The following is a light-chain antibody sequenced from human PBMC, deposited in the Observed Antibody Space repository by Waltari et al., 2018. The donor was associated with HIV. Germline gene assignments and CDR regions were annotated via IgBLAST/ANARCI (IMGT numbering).Light chain of an antibody. J-gene: IGKJ4*01. CDR2: TAS. Sequence: VLTQSPATLSVSPGEGATLSCRASQNIGNNLAWFQQKLGQAPRVLMYTASVRATGIPARFTGGGSGTDFTLTISSLQPEDGAIYYCQQYSSWPLTFGGGTKVEI. CDR3: QQYSSWPLT. CDR1: QNIGNN. V-gene: IGKV3-15*01.